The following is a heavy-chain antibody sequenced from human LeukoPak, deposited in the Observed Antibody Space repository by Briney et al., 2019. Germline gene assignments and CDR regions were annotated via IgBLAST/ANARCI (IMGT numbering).Heavy chain of an antibody. Sequence: GGSLRLSCAASGFTFSSYGMSWVRQAPGKGPEWVSAIRCSGSDKHYVDSVKGRFTISRDNSKNTLYLQMNSLRAEDTAVYSCAKGNYCGGDCPRQYYYYGMDVWGQGTTVTVSS. V-gene: IGHV3-23*01. CDR1: GFTFSSYG. J-gene: IGHJ6*02. D-gene: IGHD2-21*02. CDR3: AKGNYCGGDCPRQYYYYGMDV. CDR2: IRCSGSDK.